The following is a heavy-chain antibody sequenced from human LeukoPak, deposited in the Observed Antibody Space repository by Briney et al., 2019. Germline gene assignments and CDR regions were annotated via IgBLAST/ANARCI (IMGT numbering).Heavy chain of an antibody. CDR1: GGSISSYY. D-gene: IGHD2-2*01. CDR2: IYTSGST. J-gene: IGHJ5*02. Sequence: SSETLSPTCTVSGGSISSYYWSWIRQPAGKGLEWIGRIYTSGSTNYNPSLKSRVTISVDKSKNQFSLKLSSVTAADTAVYYCARVGGYCSSTSCLNWFDPWGQGTLVTVSS. V-gene: IGHV4-4*07. CDR3: ARVGGYCSSTSCLNWFDP.